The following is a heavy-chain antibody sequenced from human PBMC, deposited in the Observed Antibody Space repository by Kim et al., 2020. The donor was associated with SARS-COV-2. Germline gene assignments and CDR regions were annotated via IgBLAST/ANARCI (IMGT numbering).Heavy chain of an antibody. CDR3: ARGLREVELPDDAFDI. V-gene: IGHV1-8*01. J-gene: IGHJ3*02. CDR2: MNPNSGNT. Sequence: ASVKVSCKASGYTFTSYDINWVRQATGQGLEWMGWMNPNSGNTGYAQKFQGRVTMTRNTSISTAYMELSSLRSEDTAVYYCARGLREVELPDDAFDIWGQGTMVTVSS. D-gene: IGHD1-7*01. CDR1: GYTFTSYD.